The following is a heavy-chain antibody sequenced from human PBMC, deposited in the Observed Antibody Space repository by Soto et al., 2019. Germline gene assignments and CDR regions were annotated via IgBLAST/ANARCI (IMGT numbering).Heavy chain of an antibody. CDR2: ISYDGSNK. D-gene: IGHD5-18*01. Sequence: GGSLRLSCAASGFTFSSYGMHWVRQAPGKGLEWVAVISYDGSNKYYADSVKGRFTISRDNSKNTLYLQMNSLRAEDTAVYYCAKEGTAMVWYFDLWGRGXLVTV. CDR3: AKEGTAMVWYFDL. J-gene: IGHJ2*01. CDR1: GFTFSSYG. V-gene: IGHV3-30*18.